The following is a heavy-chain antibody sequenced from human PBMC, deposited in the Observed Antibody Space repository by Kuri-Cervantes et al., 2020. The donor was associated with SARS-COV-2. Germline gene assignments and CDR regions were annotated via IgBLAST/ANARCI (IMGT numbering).Heavy chain of an antibody. J-gene: IGHJ6*03. CDR1: GGSFSGYY. Sequence: SQTLSLTCAVHGGSFSGYYWNWIRQPPGKGLEWIGEINHSGRSNYNPSLKSRVTISVVTSKNQFSLKLRSVTAADTALYYCARGHILGSYYYMDVWGKGTTVTVSS. CDR3: ARGHILGSYYYMDV. CDR2: INHSGRS. V-gene: IGHV4-34*01. D-gene: IGHD2-21*01.